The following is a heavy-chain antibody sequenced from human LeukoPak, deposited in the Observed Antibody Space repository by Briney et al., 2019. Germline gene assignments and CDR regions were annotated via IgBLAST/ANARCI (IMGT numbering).Heavy chain of an antibody. D-gene: IGHD5-24*01. CDR3: GNFLMAPFDS. Sequence: GGSLRLSCSASGFTFSSYAMHWVRQAPGKGLEYVSAISSNGGRTYYGDSVKGRFTISRDNSKNTLYLQMSSLRSEDTAVYFCGNFLMAPFDSWGQGTLVTVSS. V-gene: IGHV3-64D*06. J-gene: IGHJ4*02. CDR1: GFTFSSYA. CDR2: ISSNGGRT.